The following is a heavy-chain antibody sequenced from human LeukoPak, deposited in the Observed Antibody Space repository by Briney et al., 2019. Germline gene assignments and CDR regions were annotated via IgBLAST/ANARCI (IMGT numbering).Heavy chain of an antibody. D-gene: IGHD2-15*01. Sequence: SETLSLTCTVSGGSISSSNFYWGWIRQPPGKGLEWIGSIHYTGSPYYKESLKSRVTISVHTSENQFSLKLSSVTAADTAVYYCARRSVVVVAATGAFDIWGQGTMVTVSS. CDR2: IHYTGSP. CDR3: ARRSVVVVAATGAFDI. J-gene: IGHJ3*02. V-gene: IGHV4-39*01. CDR1: GGSISSSNFY.